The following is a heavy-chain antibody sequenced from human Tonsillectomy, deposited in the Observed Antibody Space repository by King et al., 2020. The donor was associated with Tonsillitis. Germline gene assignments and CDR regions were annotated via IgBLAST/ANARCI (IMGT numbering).Heavy chain of an antibody. CDR3: ARDTGGWRSFDF. V-gene: IGHV1-2*06. Sequence: QLVQSGAEVRKPGASVKVSCQASGYSFSGYSIHWVRQAPGQGLEWMGRIDPDSGRADYPMRFEGRVTMTRDTSISTAFLELSRLKSDDTALYFCARDTGGWRSFDFWGQGTLVTVSS. CDR1: GYSFSGYS. D-gene: IGHD6-19*01. J-gene: IGHJ4*02. CDR2: IDPDSGRA.